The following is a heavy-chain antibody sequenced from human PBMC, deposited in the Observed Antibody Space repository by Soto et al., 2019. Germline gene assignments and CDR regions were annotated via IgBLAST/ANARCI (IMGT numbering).Heavy chain of an antibody. CDR3: ARQGWGLNYYYGMDV. V-gene: IGHV4-39*01. CDR1: GGSISSSSYY. J-gene: IGHJ6*02. CDR2: IYYSGST. Sequence: SETLSLTCTVSGGSISSSSYYWGWIRQPPGKGLEWIGSIYYSGSTYYNPSLKSRVTISVDTSKNQFSLKLSSVTAADTAVYYCARQGWGLNYYYGMDVWGQGTTVTVSS. D-gene: IGHD3-16*01.